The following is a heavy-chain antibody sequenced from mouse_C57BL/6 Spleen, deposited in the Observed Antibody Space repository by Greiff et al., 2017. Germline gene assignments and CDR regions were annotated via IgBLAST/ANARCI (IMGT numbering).Heavy chain of an antibody. Sequence: EVQLVESGGGLVKPGGSLKLSCAASGFTFSDYGMHWVRQAPEKGLEWVAYISSGSSTIYYADTVKGRFTISRDNAKNTLFLQMNSLRSEDTAMYYCARNYYGSSPYYFDYWGQGTTLTVSS. CDR3: ARNYYGSSPYYFDY. CDR2: ISSGSSTI. V-gene: IGHV5-17*01. J-gene: IGHJ2*01. D-gene: IGHD1-1*01. CDR1: GFTFSDYG.